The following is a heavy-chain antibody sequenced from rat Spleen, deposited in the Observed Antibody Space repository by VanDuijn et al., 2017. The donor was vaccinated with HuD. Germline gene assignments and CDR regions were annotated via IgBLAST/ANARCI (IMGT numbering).Heavy chain of an antibody. Sequence: EVQLVESGGGLVQPGGSMKLSCAASGFTFNNYYMAWVRQAPTKGLEWVASISTGGGNTHYADSVEGRFTISRDNAENTVYLQINSLRSEDTATYYCAKDPDASYSSYIFDFWGQGVVVTVSS. CDR3: AKDPDASYSSYIFDF. CDR1: GFTFNNYY. D-gene: IGHD1-2*01. J-gene: IGHJ2*01. V-gene: IGHV5-25*01. CDR2: ISTGGGNT.